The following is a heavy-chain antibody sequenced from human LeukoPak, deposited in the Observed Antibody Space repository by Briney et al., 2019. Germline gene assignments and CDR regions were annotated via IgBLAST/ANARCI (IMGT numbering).Heavy chain of an antibody. Sequence: PGGSLRLSCAASGFTFSSYAMHWVRQAPGKGLEWVAVISYDGSNKYYADSVKGRFTISRDNSKNTLYLQMNSLRAEDTAVYYCARAGYSSTWYSRYFDLWGRGTLVTVSS. CDR3: ARAGYSSTWYSRYFDL. CDR2: ISYDGSNK. CDR1: GFTFSSYA. D-gene: IGHD6-13*01. V-gene: IGHV3-30*04. J-gene: IGHJ2*01.